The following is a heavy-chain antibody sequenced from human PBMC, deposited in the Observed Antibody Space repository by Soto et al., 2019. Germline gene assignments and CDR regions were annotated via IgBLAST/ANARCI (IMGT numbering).Heavy chain of an antibody. CDR3: ARSIGYGSGSDLDVGAPSLSHLYYYYYGMDV. CDR1: GGTFSSYA. CDR2: IIPIFGTA. Sequence: QVQLVQSGAEVKKPGSSVKVSCKASGGTFSSYAISWVRQAPGQGLEWMGGIIPIFGTANYAQKFQGRVTITADESTSTAYMELSSLRSEDRAVYYRARSIGYGSGSDLDVGAPSLSHLYYYYYGMDVWGQGTTVTVSS. D-gene: IGHD3-10*01. J-gene: IGHJ6*02. V-gene: IGHV1-69*01.